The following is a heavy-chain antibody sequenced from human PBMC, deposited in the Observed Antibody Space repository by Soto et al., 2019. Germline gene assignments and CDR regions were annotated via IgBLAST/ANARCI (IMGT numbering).Heavy chain of an antibody. V-gene: IGHV1-46*01. Sequence: ASMKVSFKAFGYTFSTYYIHWVRQAPGQGLERMGIINPSGGSTTYAQKFQGWVTMTRDTSISTAYMELSRLRSDDTAVYYCARAVAVTGRYYYYGMDVWGQGTTVTVSS. D-gene: IGHD5-18*01. CDR1: GYTFSTYY. CDR2: INPSGGST. CDR3: ARAVAVTGRYYYYGMDV. J-gene: IGHJ6*02.